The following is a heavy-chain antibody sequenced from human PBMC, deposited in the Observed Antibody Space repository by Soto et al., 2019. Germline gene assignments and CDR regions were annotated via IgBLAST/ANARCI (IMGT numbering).Heavy chain of an antibody. J-gene: IGHJ6*03. V-gene: IGHV1-69*08. D-gene: IGHD2-21*01. CDR1: GGRFTSYI. CDR2: SIPIQGTA. Sequence: QVQLVQSGAEVKKPGSSVKVSCEASGGRFTSYIFTWVRQAPGQGLEWMGRSIPIQGTADYALKFQDRVTMTADKSPNTVLMEMRSLRPDDTAVYYCAKSLVFVDHGYMDVWGKGTTVTVSS. CDR3: AKSLVFVDHGYMDV.